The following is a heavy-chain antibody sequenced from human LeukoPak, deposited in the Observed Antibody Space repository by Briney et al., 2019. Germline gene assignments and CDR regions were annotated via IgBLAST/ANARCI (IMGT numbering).Heavy chain of an antibody. V-gene: IGHV1-2*02. J-gene: IGHJ5*01. D-gene: IGHD1-26*01. CDR1: GYTSTGYC. CDR3: ARASGSYWWFDS. CDR2: VNPNSGDT. Sequence: ASVKVSRKASGYTSTGYCLHWVRQAPGQGLEWMGCVNPNSGDTNYAQKFQGSVTMTRDTSISTVYMELSRLRSDDTAVYYCARASGSYWWFDSWGQGTLVTVSS.